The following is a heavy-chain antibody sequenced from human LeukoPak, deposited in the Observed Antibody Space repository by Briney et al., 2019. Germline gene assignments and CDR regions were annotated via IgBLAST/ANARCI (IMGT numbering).Heavy chain of an antibody. D-gene: IGHD3-10*01. J-gene: IGHJ5*02. CDR3: ARDWTGGSGSIGVVWFDP. CDR1: GGTFSSYA. V-gene: IGHV1-69*13. Sequence: SVKVSCKASGGTFSSYAISWVRQASGQGLEWMGGIIPIFGTANYAQKFQGRVTITADESTSTAYMELSSLRSEDTAVYYCARDWTGGSGSIGVVWFDPWGQGTLVTVSS. CDR2: IIPIFGTA.